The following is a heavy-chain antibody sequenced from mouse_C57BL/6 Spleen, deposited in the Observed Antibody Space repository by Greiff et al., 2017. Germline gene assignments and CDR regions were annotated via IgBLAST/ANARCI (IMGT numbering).Heavy chain of an antibody. CDR1: GYTFTDYE. Sequence: VKLQESGAELVRPGASVTLSCKASGYTFTDYEMHWVKQTPVHGLEWIGAIDPETGGTAYNQKFKGKAILTADKSSSTAYMELRSLTSEDSAVYYCTREDGTGYFDVWGTGTTVTVSS. CDR3: TREDGTGYFDV. D-gene: IGHD4-1*01. J-gene: IGHJ1*03. CDR2: IDPETGGT. V-gene: IGHV1-15*01.